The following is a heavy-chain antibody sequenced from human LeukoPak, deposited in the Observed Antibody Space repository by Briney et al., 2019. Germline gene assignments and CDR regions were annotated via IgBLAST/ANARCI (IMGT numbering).Heavy chain of an antibody. D-gene: IGHD2-15*01. V-gene: IGHV3-21*01. CDR2: ISSSSSYI. CDR1: GFTFSSYS. CDR3: AREVVGGYFDY. Sequence: GGSLRLSCAASGFTFSSYSMNWVRQAPGKGLEWVSSISSSSSYIYYADSVKGRFTISRDNAENSLYLQMNSLRAEDTAVYYCAREVVGGYFDYWGQGTLVTVSS. J-gene: IGHJ4*02.